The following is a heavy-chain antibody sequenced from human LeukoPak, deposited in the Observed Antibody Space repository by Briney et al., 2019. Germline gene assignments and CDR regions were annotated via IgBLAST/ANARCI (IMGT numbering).Heavy chain of an antibody. D-gene: IGHD2-21*01. CDR3: ASHIGDYYYYYYMDV. V-gene: IGHV3-21*01. J-gene: IGHJ6*03. CDR1: GFTSSSYI. Sequence: GGSLRLSCAASGFTSSSYIMNWVRQAPGKRLVWVSSISSGSSYIYYADSVKGRFTISRDDARNSLYLQMNSLRAEDTAVYYCASHIGDYYYYYYMDVWGKGTTVTVSS. CDR2: ISSGSSYI.